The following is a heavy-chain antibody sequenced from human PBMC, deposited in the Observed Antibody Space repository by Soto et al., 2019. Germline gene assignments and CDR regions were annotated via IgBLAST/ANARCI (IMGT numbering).Heavy chain of an antibody. CDR2: IYYSGST. CDR1: GGSVSSGSYY. D-gene: IGHD1-26*01. Sequence: SETLSLTCTVSGGSVSSGSYYWSWIRQPPGKGLEWIGYIYYSGSTNYNPSLKSRVTISVDTSKNQFSLKLSSVTAADTAVYNCARGGAWETDAFDIWGQGTMVTVSS. V-gene: IGHV4-61*01. CDR3: ARGGAWETDAFDI. J-gene: IGHJ3*02.